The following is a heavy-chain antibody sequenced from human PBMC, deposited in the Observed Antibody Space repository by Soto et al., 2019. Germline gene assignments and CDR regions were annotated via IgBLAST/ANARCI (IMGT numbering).Heavy chain of an antibody. J-gene: IGHJ4*02. CDR2: INAGNGNR. CDR3: ARDYALYSNYIFRY. V-gene: IGHV1-3*01. CDR1: GYTFTSYD. D-gene: IGHD4-4*01. Sequence: ASVKVSCKASGYTFTSYDINWVRQAPGQRLEWMGWINAGNGNRKYSQKFQGRVTITRDTSASTAYMELSSLRSEDTAVYYCARDYALYSNYIFRYWGQGTLVTVSS.